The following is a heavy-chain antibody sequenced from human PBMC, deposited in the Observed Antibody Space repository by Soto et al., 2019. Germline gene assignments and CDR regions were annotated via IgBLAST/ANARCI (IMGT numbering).Heavy chain of an antibody. CDR2: IIPVFGTA. CDR3: ARGDATKIVVTTYYGMDV. V-gene: IGHV1-69*12. Sequence: QVQLVQSGAEVKKPGSSVKVSCKASGGSLSNYGISWVRQAPGQGLEWMGGIIPVFGTANYAQKFQGRVTITADESTSIVYMDVTSLRSEYTAVYYCARGDATKIVVTTYYGMDVWVQGTTVTVSS. J-gene: IGHJ6*02. D-gene: IGHD4-17*01. CDR1: GGSLSNYG.